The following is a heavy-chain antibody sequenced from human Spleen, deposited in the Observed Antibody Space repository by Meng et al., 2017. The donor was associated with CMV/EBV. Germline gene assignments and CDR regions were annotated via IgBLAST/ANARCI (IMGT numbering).Heavy chain of an antibody. V-gene: IGHV3-30*02. CDR2: MRYDENNK. J-gene: IGHJ4*02. CDR1: GFTFNNYG. CDR3: AKDDGLARNWGSSVGYFHY. D-gene: IGHD7-27*01. Sequence: GESLKISCAASGFTFNNYGMHWVRQAPGKGLEWVALMRYDENNKYYVDSVKGRFTISRDNSKNMLYLQMNSLRAEDTAIYYCAKDDGLARNWGSSVGYFHYWGQGTLVTVSS.